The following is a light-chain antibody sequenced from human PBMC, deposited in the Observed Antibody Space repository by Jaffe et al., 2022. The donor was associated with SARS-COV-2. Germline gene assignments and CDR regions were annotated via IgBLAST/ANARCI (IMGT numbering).Light chain of an antibody. J-gene: IGKJ4*01. Sequence: EIVLTQSPATLSLSPGKRATLSCRASQSVSSNLAWYQQKPGQAPRLLIYDASNRATGIPARFSGSGSGTDFTLTISSLEPEDSAVYYCQQRISWPLTFGGGTKVEIK. CDR2: DAS. V-gene: IGKV3-11*01. CDR3: QQRISWPLT. CDR1: QSVSSN.